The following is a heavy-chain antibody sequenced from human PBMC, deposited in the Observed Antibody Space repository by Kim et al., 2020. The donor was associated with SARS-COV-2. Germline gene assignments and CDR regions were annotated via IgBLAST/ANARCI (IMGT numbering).Heavy chain of an antibody. CDR2: ISYDGSNK. Sequence: GGSLRLSCAASGFTFSSYGMHWVRQAPGKGLEWVAVISYDGSNKYYADSVKGRFTISRDNSKNTLYLQMNSLSAEDTAVYYCAKEDRIFLSVDYWGQGTL. CDR1: GFTFSSYG. V-gene: IGHV3-30*18. D-gene: IGHD3-9*01. J-gene: IGHJ4*02. CDR3: AKEDRIFLSVDY.